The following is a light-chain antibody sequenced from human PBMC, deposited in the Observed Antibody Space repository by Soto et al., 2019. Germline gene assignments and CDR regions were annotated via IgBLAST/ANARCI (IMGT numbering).Light chain of an antibody. Sequence: QSALTQPASVSGSPGQSITISCTGTSSDLAIYNYVSWYQQQPGKAPKLMIYQVTNRPSGVSNRFSGSRSGNMASLTISGLQAEDEADYYCSSYTDSSNYVFGTGTQLTVL. CDR1: SSDLAIYNY. CDR3: SSYTDSSNYV. J-gene: IGLJ1*01. V-gene: IGLV2-14*01. CDR2: QVT.